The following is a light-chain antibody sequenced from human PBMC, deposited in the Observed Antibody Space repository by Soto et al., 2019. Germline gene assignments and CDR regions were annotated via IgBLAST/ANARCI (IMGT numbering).Light chain of an antibody. CDR3: QQRSNWPPRFT. J-gene: IGKJ3*01. CDR2: DAS. Sequence: EIVLTQSAAILSLSPGERATLSCRASQSVSSYLAWYQQKPGQAPRLLIYDASNRATGIPARFSGSGSGTDFTLTISSLEPEDFAVYYCQQRSNWPPRFTFGPGTKVDIK. V-gene: IGKV3-11*01. CDR1: QSVSSY.